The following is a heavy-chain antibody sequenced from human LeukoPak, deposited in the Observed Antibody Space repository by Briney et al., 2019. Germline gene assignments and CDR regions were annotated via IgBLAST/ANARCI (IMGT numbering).Heavy chain of an antibody. V-gene: IGHV4-61*02. J-gene: IGHJ6*03. Sequence: SETLSLTCTVSGGSISSGSYYWSWIRQPDGKELEWIGRIYTSGSTNYNPSLKSRVTMSVDTSKNQFSLKLTSVTAADTAVYYCARESRFYDISADDYYYYMDVWGKGTTVTVSS. D-gene: IGHD3-22*01. CDR2: IYTSGST. CDR3: ARESRFYDISADDYYYYMDV. CDR1: GGSISSGSYY.